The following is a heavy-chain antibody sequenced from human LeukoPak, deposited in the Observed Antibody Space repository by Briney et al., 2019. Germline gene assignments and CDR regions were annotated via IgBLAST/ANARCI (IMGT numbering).Heavy chain of an antibody. J-gene: IGHJ4*02. D-gene: IGHD3-22*01. Sequence: PSETLSLTCAVYGGSFSGYYWSWIRQPPGKGLEWTGEINHTGNANYNPSLKSRVTISEDTSKNQFSLKLSSVTAADTAVYYCARGKFDSNGYYLDYWGQGTLVTVSS. CDR3: ARGKFDSNGYYLDY. V-gene: IGHV4-34*01. CDR1: GGSFSGYY. CDR2: INHTGNA.